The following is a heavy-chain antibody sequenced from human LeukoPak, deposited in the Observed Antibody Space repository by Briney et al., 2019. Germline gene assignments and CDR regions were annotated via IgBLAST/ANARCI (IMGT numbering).Heavy chain of an antibody. Sequence: GGSLRLSCAAAGFTFTSYSMNRVRQAPGRGLEWVSSISGDSIYIYYADSVRGRFTISRDNAKNTLYLQMNSLRAEDTAVYYCARCVGASSSYYYYGMDVWGQGTTVTVSS. CDR2: ISGDSIYI. J-gene: IGHJ6*02. V-gene: IGHV3-21*01. CDR1: GFTFTSYS. D-gene: IGHD2-2*01. CDR3: ARCVGASSSYYYYGMDV.